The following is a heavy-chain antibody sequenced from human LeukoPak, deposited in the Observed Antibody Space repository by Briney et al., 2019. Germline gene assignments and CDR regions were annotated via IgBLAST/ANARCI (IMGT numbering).Heavy chain of an antibody. J-gene: IGHJ4*02. CDR1: GFTFSDYY. Sequence: GRSLRLSCAASGFTFSDYYMSWIRQAPGKGLEWVSYISSGSSYTNYADSVKGRFTISRENAKNTLYLQMNSLRAEDTAVYYCARIQLWSPASLYYWGQGTLVTVSS. V-gene: IGHV3-11*06. CDR2: ISSGSSYT. D-gene: IGHD5-18*01. CDR3: ARIQLWSPASLYY.